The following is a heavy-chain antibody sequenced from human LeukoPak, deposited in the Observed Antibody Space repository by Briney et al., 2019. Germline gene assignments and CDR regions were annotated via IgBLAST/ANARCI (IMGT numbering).Heavy chain of an antibody. CDR3: ARLSGYSSGHYYSDY. J-gene: IGHJ4*02. CDR2: IYYRGST. Sequence: PSETLSLTCTVSGVSFRSYYWTWIRQPPGKGLERIGYIYYRGSTNYNPSLKSRVTISVDTSKNQFSLKLSSVTAADTAVYYCARLSGYSSGHYYSDYWGQGTLVTVSS. CDR1: GVSFRSYY. V-gene: IGHV4-59*01. D-gene: IGHD3-22*01.